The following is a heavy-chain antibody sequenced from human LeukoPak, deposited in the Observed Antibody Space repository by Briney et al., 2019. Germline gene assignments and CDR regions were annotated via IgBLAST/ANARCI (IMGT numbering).Heavy chain of an antibody. V-gene: IGHV4-59*01. CDR1: GDSISSYF. Sequence: SETLSLTCTVPGDSISSYFWSWIRQPPGKGLEWIGYMHNGVHTNYNPSLKSRVTISGDTSKNQFSLKLTSVAAADTAIYYRAATIKRDYGDTNLDYWGQGTLVTVSS. CDR3: AATIKRDYGDTNLDY. CDR2: MHNGVHT. D-gene: IGHD4/OR15-4a*01. J-gene: IGHJ4*02.